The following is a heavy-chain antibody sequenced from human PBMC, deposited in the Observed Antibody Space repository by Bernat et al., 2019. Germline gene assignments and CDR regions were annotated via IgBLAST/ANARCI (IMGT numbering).Heavy chain of an antibody. J-gene: IGHJ6*03. CDR1: GFTFSSYE. CDR2: ISSSGSTI. CDR3: AASRDYYYYMDV. Sequence: EVQLVESGGGLVQPGGSLRLSCAASGFTFSSYEMNWVRQAPGKGLEWVSYISSSGSTIYYADSVKGRFTISRDNAKNSLYRQMNSLRAEDAAVYYCAASRDYYYYMDVWGKGTTVKVSS. V-gene: IGHV3-48*03.